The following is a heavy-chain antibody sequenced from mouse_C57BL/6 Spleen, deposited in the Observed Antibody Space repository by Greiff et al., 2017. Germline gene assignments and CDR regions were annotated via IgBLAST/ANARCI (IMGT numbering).Heavy chain of an antibody. D-gene: IGHD1-1*01. CDR1: GYTFTSYW. J-gene: IGHJ4*01. CDR2: IDPSDSYT. Sequence: QVQLQQPGAELVMPGASVKLSCTASGYTFTSYWMHWVKQRPGQGLEWIGEIDPSDSYTNYPQKFKGQSTLPVDKSSSTAYMQRSSLTSEDSAVNYCARRTVVADDALDYWGQGTSVTVSA. V-gene: IGHV1-69*01. CDR3: ARRTVVADDALDY.